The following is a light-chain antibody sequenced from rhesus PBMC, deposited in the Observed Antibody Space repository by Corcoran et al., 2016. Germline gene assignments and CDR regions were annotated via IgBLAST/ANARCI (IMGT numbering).Light chain of an antibody. CDR2: RAS. CDR1: QGISHW. J-gene: IGKJ1*01. CDR3: QQHDNSRT. Sequence: DIQMTQSPSSLSASVGDRVTITRRASQGISHWLAWYQQKPGKAPKLLVYRASKLETGVPSRFSGSGSGTEFPLTIGNLQPEDIATYYCQQHDNSRTFGPGTKVEIK. V-gene: IGKV1-69*01.